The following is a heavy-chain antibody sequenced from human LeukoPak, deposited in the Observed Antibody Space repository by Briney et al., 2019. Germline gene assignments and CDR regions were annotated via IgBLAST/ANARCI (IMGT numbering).Heavy chain of an antibody. J-gene: IGHJ4*02. CDR2: ISGSGGST. CDR3: AKDKDPLLWFGDSPKGVFDY. V-gene: IGHV3-23*01. D-gene: IGHD3-10*01. CDR1: GFAVSSTY. Sequence: GGSLRLSCAASGFAVSSTYMSWVRQAPGKGLEWVSAISGSGGSTYYADSVKGRFTISRDNSKNTLYLQMNSLRAEDTAVYYCAKDKDPLLWFGDSPKGVFDYWGQGTLVTVSS.